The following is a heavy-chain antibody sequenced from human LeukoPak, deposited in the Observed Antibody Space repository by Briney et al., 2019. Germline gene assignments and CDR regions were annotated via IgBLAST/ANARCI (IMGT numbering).Heavy chain of an antibody. J-gene: IGHJ2*01. CDR1: GGSISSYY. CDR2: IYYSGST. CDR3: ARVPHCSSTSCYDWYFDL. V-gene: IGHV4-59*01. Sequence: MTSETLSLTCTVSGGSISSYYWSWIRQPPGKGLEWIGYIYYSGSTNYNPSLKSRVTISVDTSKNQFFLKLSSVTAADTAVYYCARVPHCSSTSCYDWYFDLWGRGTLVTVSS. D-gene: IGHD2-2*01.